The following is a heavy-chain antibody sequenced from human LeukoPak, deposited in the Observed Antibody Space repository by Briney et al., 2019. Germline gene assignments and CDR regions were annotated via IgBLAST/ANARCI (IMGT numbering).Heavy chain of an antibody. Sequence: PSETLSLTCAVYGGSFSGYYWSWIRQPPGKGLEWIGEINHSGSTNYNPSLKSRVTISVDTSKNQFSLKLSSVTAADTAVYYCARVVEAMAATFDYWGQGTLVTVSS. J-gene: IGHJ4*02. CDR2: INHSGST. CDR1: GGSFSGYY. CDR3: ARVVEAMAATFDY. D-gene: IGHD5-18*01. V-gene: IGHV4-34*01.